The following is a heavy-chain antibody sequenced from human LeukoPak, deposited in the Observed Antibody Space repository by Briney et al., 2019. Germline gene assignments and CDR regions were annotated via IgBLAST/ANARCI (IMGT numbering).Heavy chain of an antibody. D-gene: IGHD1-26*01. V-gene: IGHV4-59*01. Sequence: SETLSLTRSVSGASIRGYYWSWVRQPPGKGLEWIGYLYDSGGPTYNPSLKSRVTISVDTSKRQFSLKLTSLTAADTAVYYCARGRNNELSDFDFWRQRTLVTDSS. CDR2: LYDSGGP. CDR1: GASIRGYY. CDR3: ARGRNNELSDFDF. J-gene: IGHJ4*02.